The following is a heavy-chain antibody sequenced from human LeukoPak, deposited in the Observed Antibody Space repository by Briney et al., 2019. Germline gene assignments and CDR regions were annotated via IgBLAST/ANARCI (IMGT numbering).Heavy chain of an antibody. CDR2: ISSSSSYI. CDR3: ARAPYGDWGNYYFDY. D-gene: IGHD4-17*01. CDR1: GFTFSSYS. J-gene: IGHJ4*02. V-gene: IGHV3-21*01. Sequence: GGSPRLSCAASGFTFSSYSMNWVRQAPGKGLEWVSSISSSSSYIYYADSVKGRFTISRDNAKNSLYLQMNSLRAEDTAVYYCARAPYGDWGNYYFDYWGQGTLVTVSS.